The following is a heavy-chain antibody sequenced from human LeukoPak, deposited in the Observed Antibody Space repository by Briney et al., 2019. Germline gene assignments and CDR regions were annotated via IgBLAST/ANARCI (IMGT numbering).Heavy chain of an antibody. D-gene: IGHD6-13*01. CDR3: ARGEGSSWYTWYFDL. CDR2: VYTSGST. CDR1: GDSISSYY. Sequence: PSGTLSLTCTVSGDSISSYYWSWIRQPAGEGLEWIGRVYTSGSTNYNPSLKSRVTMSIDTSKNQFSLKLTSVTAADTAVYYCARGEGSSWYTWYFDLWGRGTLVTVSS. J-gene: IGHJ2*01. V-gene: IGHV4-4*07.